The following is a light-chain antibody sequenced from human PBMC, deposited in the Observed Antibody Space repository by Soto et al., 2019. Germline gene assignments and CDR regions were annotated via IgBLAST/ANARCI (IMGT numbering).Light chain of an antibody. Sequence: IQSPQSPSSLSASVGDRVTITCRASQIISSYLNWYQQKPGKAPKLLIYAASSLQSGVPSRFSGSGSGTDFTLTISSLQPEDFATYYCQQSYSTPRTFGQGTKVDIK. J-gene: IGKJ1*01. CDR2: AAS. CDR1: QIISSY. V-gene: IGKV1-39*01. CDR3: QQSYSTPRT.